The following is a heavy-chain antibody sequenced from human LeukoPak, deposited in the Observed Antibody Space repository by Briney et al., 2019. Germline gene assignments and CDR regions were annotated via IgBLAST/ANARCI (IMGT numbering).Heavy chain of an antibody. CDR1: GFNFSSYW. CDR2: IKQDGSEK. D-gene: IGHD6-25*01. V-gene: IGHV3-7*01. CDR3: ARERPYSSGIGLDY. Sequence: SGGSLRLSCAASGFNFSSYWMSWVRQAPGKGLEWVANIKQDGSEKYYVDSVKGRFTISRDNAKNSLYLQMNSLRAEDTAVYYCARERPYSSGIGLDYWGQGTLVTVSS. J-gene: IGHJ4*02.